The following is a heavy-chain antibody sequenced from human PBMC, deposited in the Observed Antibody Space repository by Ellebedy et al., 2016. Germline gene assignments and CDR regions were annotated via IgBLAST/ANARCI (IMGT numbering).Heavy chain of an antibody. CDR2: INYSGTT. V-gene: IGHV4-39*07. CDR1: RGSINSGTYY. J-gene: IGHJ5*02. Sequence: SETLSLTCTVSRGSINSGTYYWAWIRQPPEKGLEWIGAINYSGTTYYNPSLRSRVTISVDTSKNQFSLKLSSVTAADTAVYYCARIAYSSGWYWFDPWGQGTLLTVSS. CDR3: ARIAYSSGWYWFDP. D-gene: IGHD6-19*01.